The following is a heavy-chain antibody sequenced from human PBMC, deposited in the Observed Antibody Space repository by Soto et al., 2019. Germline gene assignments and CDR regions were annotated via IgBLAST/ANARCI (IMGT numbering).Heavy chain of an antibody. J-gene: IGHJ6*02. CDR1: GGSISSYY. CDR3: ARGGATPVWYYYYGMDV. Sequence: SETLSLTCTVSGGSISSYYWSWIRQPAGKGLEWIGRIYTSGSTNYNPSLKSRVTMSVDTSKNQFPLKLSSVTAADTAVYYCARGGATPVWYYYYGMDVWGQGTTVTVSS. V-gene: IGHV4-4*07. D-gene: IGHD3-16*01. CDR2: IYTSGST.